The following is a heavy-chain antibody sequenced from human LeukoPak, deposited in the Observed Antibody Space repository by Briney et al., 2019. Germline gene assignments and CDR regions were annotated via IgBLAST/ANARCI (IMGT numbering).Heavy chain of an antibody. CDR3: ARGAGSYDVYYFDY. J-gene: IGHJ4*02. CDR1: GGSISSSTYY. D-gene: IGHD3-10*01. V-gene: IGHV4-39*07. CDR2: IFYSGNT. Sequence: PSETLSLTCTVSGGSISSSTYYWGWIRQPPGKGLEWIGSIFYSGNTYYNPSLKSRVTISLDTSKNQFSLRLNSVTAADTAVYYCARGAGSYDVYYFDYWGQGTLVTVSS.